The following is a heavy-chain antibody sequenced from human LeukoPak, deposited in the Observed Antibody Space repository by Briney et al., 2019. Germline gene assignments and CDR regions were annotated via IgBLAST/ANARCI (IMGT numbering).Heavy chain of an antibody. CDR1: GGSISGSSYY. CDR3: ARGSGWGRGYYYMDV. V-gene: IGHV4-39*07. D-gene: IGHD6-19*01. J-gene: IGHJ6*03. CDR2: IYYSGST. Sequence: SETLSLTCTVSGGSISGSSYYWGWIRQPPGKGLEWIGSIYYSGSTYYNPSLKSRVTISVDTSKNQFSLKLSSVTAADTAVYYCARGSGWGRGYYYMDVWGKGTTVTVSS.